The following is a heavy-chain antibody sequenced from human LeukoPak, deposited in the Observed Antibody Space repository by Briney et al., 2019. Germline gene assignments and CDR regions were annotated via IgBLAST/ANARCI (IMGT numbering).Heavy chain of an antibody. Sequence: PGGSLRLSCAASGFSFSDSYMTWVRQAPGKGLEWVSGIGGSGGSTYYADSVKGRFTISSDNSKNTLFLQMDSLRAEDTAIYYCAKDYSIIKPEVGDPLDHWGQGTLVTVSS. D-gene: IGHD2-21*01. CDR1: GFSFSDSY. J-gene: IGHJ5*02. V-gene: IGHV3-23*01. CDR3: AKDYSIIKPEVGDPLDH. CDR2: IGGSGGST.